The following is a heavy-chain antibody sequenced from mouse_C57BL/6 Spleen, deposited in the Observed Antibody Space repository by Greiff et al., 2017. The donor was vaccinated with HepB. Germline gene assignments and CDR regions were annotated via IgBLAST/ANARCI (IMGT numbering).Heavy chain of an antibody. V-gene: IGHV14-4*01. CDR2: IDPENGDT. CDR1: GFNIKDDY. Sequence: EVQLQQSGAELVRPGASVKLSCTASGFNIKDDYMHWVKQRPEQGLEWIGWIDPENGDTEYASKFQGKATITADTSSNTAYLQLSSPTSEDTAVYYCTTSYGNSPLYAMDYWGQGTSVTVSS. D-gene: IGHD2-1*01. CDR3: TTSYGNSPLYAMDY. J-gene: IGHJ4*01.